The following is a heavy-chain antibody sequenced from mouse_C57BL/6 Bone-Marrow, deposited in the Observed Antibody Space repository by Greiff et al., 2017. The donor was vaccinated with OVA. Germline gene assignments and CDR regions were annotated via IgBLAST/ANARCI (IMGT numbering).Heavy chain of an antibody. CDR1: GYTFTSYG. Sequence: VKLQESGAELARPGASVKLSCKASGYTFTSYGISWVKQRTGQGLEWIGEIYPRSGNTYYNEKFKGKATLTADKSSSTAYMELRSLTSEDSAVYFCARDRNYHYGSPFAYGGQGTLVTVSA. J-gene: IGHJ3*01. D-gene: IGHD1-1*01. V-gene: IGHV1-81*01. CDR3: ARDRNYHYGSPFAY. CDR2: IYPRSGNT.